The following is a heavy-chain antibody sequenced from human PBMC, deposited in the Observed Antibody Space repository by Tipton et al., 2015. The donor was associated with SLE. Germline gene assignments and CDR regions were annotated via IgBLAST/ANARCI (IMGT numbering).Heavy chain of an antibody. V-gene: IGHV4-34*01. Sequence: PSLTCAVYGGSFSGYYWSWIRQPPGKGLEWIGEINHSGSTNYNPSLKSRVTISVDTSKNQFSLKLSSVTAADTAVYYCARAYSSSSYFDYWGQGTLVTVSS. J-gene: IGHJ4*02. D-gene: IGHD6-13*01. CDR2: INHSGST. CDR3: ARAYSSSSYFDY. CDR1: GGSFSGYY.